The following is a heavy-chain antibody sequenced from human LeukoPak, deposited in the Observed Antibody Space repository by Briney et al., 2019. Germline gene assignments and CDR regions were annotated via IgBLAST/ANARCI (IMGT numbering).Heavy chain of an antibody. CDR3: ARAVNSGSYYADYYYMDV. Sequence: SGTLSLTCAVSGGSISSSNWWSWVRQPPGKGLEWIGEIYHSGSTNYNPSLKSRVTISVDTSKNQFSLKLSSVTAADTAVYYCARAVNSGSYYADYYYMDVWGKGTTVTVSS. CDR2: IYHSGST. J-gene: IGHJ6*03. V-gene: IGHV4-4*02. CDR1: GGSISSSNW. D-gene: IGHD1-26*01.